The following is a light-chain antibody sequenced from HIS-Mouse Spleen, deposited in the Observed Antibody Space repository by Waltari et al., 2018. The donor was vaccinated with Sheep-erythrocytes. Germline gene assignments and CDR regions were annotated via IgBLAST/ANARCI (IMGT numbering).Light chain of an antibody. CDR1: SSDVGGYNY. J-gene: IGLJ3*02. Sequence: QSALTQPPSASGSPGQSVTIPCTGTSSDVGGYNYVPWYQQTPGKAPKRMIYEVSKRPSGVPDRFSGSKSGNTASLTVSGLQAEDEADYYCSSYAGSNNWVFGGGTKLTVL. CDR2: EVS. CDR3: SSYAGSNNWV. V-gene: IGLV2-8*01.